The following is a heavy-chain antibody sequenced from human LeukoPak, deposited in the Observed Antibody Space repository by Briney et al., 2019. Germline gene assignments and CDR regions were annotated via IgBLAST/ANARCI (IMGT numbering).Heavy chain of an antibody. Sequence: SVKVSCKASGYTFTSYAMNWVRQAPGQGLEWMGWINTNTGNPTYAQGFTGRFVFSLDTSVSTAYLQISSLKAEDTAVYYCARVYLNYDILTGGFDYWGQGTLVTVSS. D-gene: IGHD3-9*01. V-gene: IGHV7-4-1*02. CDR2: INTNTGNP. J-gene: IGHJ4*02. CDR1: GYTFTSYA. CDR3: ARVYLNYDILTGGFDY.